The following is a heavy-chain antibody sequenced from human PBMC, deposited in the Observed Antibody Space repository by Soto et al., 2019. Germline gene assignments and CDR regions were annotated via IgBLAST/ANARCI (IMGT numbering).Heavy chain of an antibody. D-gene: IGHD2-15*01. CDR2: ISFDGRNE. CDR1: GFTFRNYG. Sequence: QVQLVESGGGVVQPGGSLRLSCTGSGFTFRNYGMHWVRQTPGKGLERVAVISFDGRNEYYADSVKGRFTISRDNSKNTLWLQMSSLRAEDTAVYYCAKDGAPPYCSGGNCHSTAGYWGQGTLVTVSS. J-gene: IGHJ4*02. CDR3: AKDGAPPYCSGGNCHSTAGY. V-gene: IGHV3-30*18.